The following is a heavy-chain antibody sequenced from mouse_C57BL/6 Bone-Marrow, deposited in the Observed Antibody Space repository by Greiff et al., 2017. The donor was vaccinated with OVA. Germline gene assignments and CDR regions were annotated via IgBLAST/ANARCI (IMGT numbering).Heavy chain of an antibody. CDR2: INPSGGYT. D-gene: IGHD1-1*01. CDR3: ARITTVVAPYWYFDV. CDR1: GYTFTSYW. J-gene: IGHJ1*03. Sequence: VQLQQSGAELAKPGASVKLSCKASGYTFTSYWMHWVHQRPGQGLEWIGYINPSGGYTKYNQTFKEKATLSAEKSSSKAYRQLSSLTYEDSAVYYCARITTVVAPYWYFDVWGTGTTVTVSS. V-gene: IGHV1-7*01.